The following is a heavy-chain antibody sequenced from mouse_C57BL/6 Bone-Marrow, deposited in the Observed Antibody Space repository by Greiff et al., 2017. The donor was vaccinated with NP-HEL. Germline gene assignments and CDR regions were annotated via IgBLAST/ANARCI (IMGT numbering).Heavy chain of an antibody. J-gene: IGHJ3*01. Sequence: EVKLVESGGGLVKPGGSLKLSCAASGFTFSSYAMSWVRQTPEKRLEWVATISDGGSYTYYPDNVKGRFTISRDNAKNNLYLQMSHLKSEDTAMYYCARENYYDGAWFAYWGQGTLVTVSA. V-gene: IGHV5-4*01. CDR3: ARENYYDGAWFAY. CDR2: ISDGGSYT. D-gene: IGHD1-1*01. CDR1: GFTFSSYA.